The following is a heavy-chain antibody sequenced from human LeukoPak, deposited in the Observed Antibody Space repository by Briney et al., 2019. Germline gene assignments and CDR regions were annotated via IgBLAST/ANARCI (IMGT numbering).Heavy chain of an antibody. CDR2: IKQDGSEK. J-gene: IGHJ4*02. V-gene: IGHV3-7*05. CDR3: VMSDY. CDR1: GFTFSHYW. Sequence: GGSLRLSCAVSGFTFSHYWINCVRQAPGKGLEWVASIKQDGSEKYYVDSVKGRFTISRDNVKNSLYLQMNSLRAEDTAVYFCVMSDYWGQGILVTVSS.